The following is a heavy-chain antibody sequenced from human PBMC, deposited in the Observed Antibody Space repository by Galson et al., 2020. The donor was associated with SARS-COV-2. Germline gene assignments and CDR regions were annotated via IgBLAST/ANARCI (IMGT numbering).Heavy chain of an antibody. J-gene: IGHJ6*02. V-gene: IGHV3-7*01. CDR3: ARDRVLRYFDLEKPYYYGMDV. CDR2: IKQDGSEK. Sequence: QLGESLKISCAASGFTFSSYWMSWVRQAPGKGLEWVANIKQDGSEKYYVDSVKGRFTISRDNAKNSLYLQMNSLRAEDTAVYYCARDRVLRYFDLEKPYYYGMDVWGQGTTVTVSS. CDR1: GFTFSSYW. D-gene: IGHD3-9*01.